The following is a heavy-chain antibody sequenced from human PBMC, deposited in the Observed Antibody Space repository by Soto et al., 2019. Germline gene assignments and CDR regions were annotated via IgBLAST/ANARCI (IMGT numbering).Heavy chain of an antibody. J-gene: IGHJ6*02. D-gene: IGHD4-17*01. V-gene: IGHV1-69*12. CDR3: ARDPDYGDDAAEVQYGMDV. CDR2: IIPIFGTA. Sequence: QVQLVQSGAEVKKPGSSVKVSCKASGGTFSSYAISWVRQAPGQGLAWMGGIIPIFGTANYAQKFQGRVTITADEATRTAYRELSSLRAEDTAVYYCARDPDYGDDAAEVQYGMDVWGQGTTVTVSS. CDR1: GGTFSSYA.